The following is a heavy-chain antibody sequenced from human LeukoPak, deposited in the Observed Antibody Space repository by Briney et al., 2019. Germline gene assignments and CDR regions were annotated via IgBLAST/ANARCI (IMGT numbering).Heavy chain of an antibody. J-gene: IGHJ2*01. CDR3: AREHYIVVVTAILGWYFDL. CDR1: GGSFSGYY. D-gene: IGHD2-21*02. Sequence: SETLSLTCAVYGGSFSGYYWSWIRQPPGKGLEWIGEINHSGSTNYNPSLRSRVTISVDTSKNQFSLKLSSVTAADTAVYYCAREHYIVVVTAILGWYFDLWGRGTLVTVSS. V-gene: IGHV4-34*01. CDR2: INHSGST.